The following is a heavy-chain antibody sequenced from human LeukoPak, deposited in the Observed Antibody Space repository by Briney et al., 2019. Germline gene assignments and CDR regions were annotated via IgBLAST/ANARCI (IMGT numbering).Heavy chain of an antibody. J-gene: IGHJ6*02. CDR2: ISGSGGST. CDR1: GFTFSSYA. V-gene: IGHV3-23*01. Sequence: GGSLSLSCAASGFTFSSYAMSWVRQPPARGLEWVSAISGSGGSTYYADSVKGRCTNSRDNSKNTLYLQMNSLRAEDTAVYYCAKGDYSNYERVRVDYYGMGVWGQGTTVTVSS. D-gene: IGHD4-11*01. CDR3: AKGDYSNYERVRVDYYGMGV.